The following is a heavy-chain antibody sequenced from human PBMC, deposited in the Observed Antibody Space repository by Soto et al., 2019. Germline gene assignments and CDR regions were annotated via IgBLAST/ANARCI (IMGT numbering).Heavy chain of an antibody. D-gene: IGHD6-19*01. V-gene: IGHV4-39*01. CDR2: IYYSGST. J-gene: IGHJ5*02. CDR1: GGSISSSSYY. CDR3: ARQSAVAGNWFDP. Sequence: QLQLQESGPGLVKPSETLSLTCTVSGGSISSSSYYWGWIRKPPGKGLEWIGSIYYSGSTYYNPPIKSRVTLSVDTSKHQCSMKLSCVTAADTAVYYCARQSAVAGNWFDPWGQGTLVTVSS.